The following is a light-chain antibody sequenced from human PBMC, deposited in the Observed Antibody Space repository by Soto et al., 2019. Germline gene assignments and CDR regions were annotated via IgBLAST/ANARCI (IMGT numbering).Light chain of an antibody. CDR1: QSVSTW. V-gene: IGKV1-5*01. CDR2: DAS. CDR3: QQYNSYPCP. Sequence: DIQMTQSPSTLSGSAGDSVSLTCRASQSVSTWLAWYQQKPGRAPKLPIYDASTLQSGVPSRFSAFGSGTEFTLTVSSRQPDDFAAYYCQQYNSYPCPFGPGTKVDV. J-gene: IGKJ3*01.